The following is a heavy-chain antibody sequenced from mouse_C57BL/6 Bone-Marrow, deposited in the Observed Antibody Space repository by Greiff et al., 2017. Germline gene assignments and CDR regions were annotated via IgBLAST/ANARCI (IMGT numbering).Heavy chain of an antibody. V-gene: IGHV5-6*01. CDR3: ARAYYYGSWFAY. D-gene: IGHD1-1*01. CDR2: ISSGGSYT. CDR1: GFTFSSYG. Sequence: EVQLVESGGDLVKPGGSLKLSCAASGFTFSSYGMSWVRQTPDQRLEWVATISSGGSYTYYPDHVKGRFTISRDNAKNTLYLQMSRLKSEDTAMYDCARAYYYGSWFAYWGQGTLVTVSA. J-gene: IGHJ3*01.